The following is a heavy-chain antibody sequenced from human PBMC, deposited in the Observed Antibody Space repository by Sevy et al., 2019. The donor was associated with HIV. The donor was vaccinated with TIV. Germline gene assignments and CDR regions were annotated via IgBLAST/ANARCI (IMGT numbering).Heavy chain of an antibody. CDR1: GFRFDDYA. CDR2: ISWNSNKI. V-gene: IGHV3-9*01. J-gene: IGHJ6*02. D-gene: IGHD3-16*01. CDR3: VKDLGGIETLDYYSYYGMDV. Sequence: GGSLRLSCVASGFRFDDYAVHWVRQVPGKSPEWVSGISWNSNKIGYADPVKGRFTISRDSARNSVYLQMSSLRPEDTALYYCVKDLGGIETLDYYSYYGMDVWGQGTTVTVSS.